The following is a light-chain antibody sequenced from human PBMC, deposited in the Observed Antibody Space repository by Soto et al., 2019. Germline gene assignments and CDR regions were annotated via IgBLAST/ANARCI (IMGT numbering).Light chain of an antibody. V-gene: IGKV3-11*01. CDR2: DAS. CDR3: QQCSYMYT. J-gene: IGKJ3*01. Sequence: EIVLTQSPATLSLSPGEAATLSCRASQSVSSFLAWYQQKPGQAPRLLIYDASKRATGIPARFSGSGSGTVVTLILICLEAAVFAVCYYQQCSYMYTFGPGAKVDS. CDR1: QSVSSF.